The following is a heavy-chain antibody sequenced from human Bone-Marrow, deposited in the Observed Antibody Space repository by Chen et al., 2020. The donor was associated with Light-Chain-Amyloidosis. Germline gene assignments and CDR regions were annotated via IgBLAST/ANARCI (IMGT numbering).Heavy chain of an antibody. CDR2: IYPDDSDA. V-gene: IGHV5-51*01. D-gene: IGHD5-12*01. CDR3: ARRRDGYNFDY. J-gene: IGHJ4*02. CDR1: GYTFPNYW. Sequence: EVHLEQSGTEVKKPGESLKISCKGSGYTFPNYWIGWVRQMPGKGLEWMGVIYPDDSDASYSPSFEGQVTISADKSITTAYLQWRSLKASDTAMYYCARRRDGYNFDYWGQGTLVTVSS.